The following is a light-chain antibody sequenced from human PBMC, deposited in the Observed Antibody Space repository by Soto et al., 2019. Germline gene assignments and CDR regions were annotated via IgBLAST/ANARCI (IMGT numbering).Light chain of an antibody. V-gene: IGKV2D-29*01. J-gene: IGKJ5*01. Sequence: ESVMIQSPLSLPVTPGEAASISCTSSQSLLHKNGNTYLYWYLQKAGQPPQLLIYEVSKRFSGVPDRFSGSGSGTDFTLKISRVEAEDVGVYYCMRSVQPPITFGQGTRLEIK. CDR2: EVS. CDR1: QSLLHKNGNTY. CDR3: MRSVQPPIT.